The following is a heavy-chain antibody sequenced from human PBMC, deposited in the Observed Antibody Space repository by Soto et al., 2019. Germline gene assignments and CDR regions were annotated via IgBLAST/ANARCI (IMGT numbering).Heavy chain of an antibody. V-gene: IGHV4-30-4*01. CDR1: GGSISSGDYY. Sequence: SETLSLTCTVSGGSISSGDYYWSWIRQSPGKGLEWIGHIYDRGSTYSNPSLNSRVFILVDTSKNQFSLNLNSVTAADTAVYYCARGLSGDKVDYWGRGTLVTVSS. CDR2: IYDRGST. D-gene: IGHD7-27*01. CDR3: ARGLSGDKVDY. J-gene: IGHJ4*02.